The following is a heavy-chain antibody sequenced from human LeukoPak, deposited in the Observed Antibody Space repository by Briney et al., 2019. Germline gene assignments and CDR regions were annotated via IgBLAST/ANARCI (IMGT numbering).Heavy chain of an antibody. CDR1: GYTFTSYG. V-gene: IGHV1-69*13. Sequence: RASVKVSCKASGYTFTSYGISWVRQAPGQGLEWMGGIIPIFGTANYAQKFQGRVTITADESTSTAYMELSSLRSEDTAVYYCAAIRNGYNWNSFDYWGQGTLVTVSS. D-gene: IGHD1-7*01. J-gene: IGHJ4*02. CDR3: AAIRNGYNWNSFDY. CDR2: IIPIFGTA.